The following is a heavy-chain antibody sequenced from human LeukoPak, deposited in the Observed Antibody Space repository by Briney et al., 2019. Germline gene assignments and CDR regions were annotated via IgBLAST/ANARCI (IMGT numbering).Heavy chain of an antibody. CDR1: GGSFSGYC. V-gene: IGHV4-34*01. CDR3: ARAGEMATSYDY. J-gene: IGHJ4*02. D-gene: IGHD5-24*01. Sequence: SETLSLTCAVYGGSFSGYCWSWIRQPPGKGLEWIGEINHSGSTNYNPSLKSRVTISIDTSKNQFSLKLSSVTAADTAVYYCARAGEMATSYDYWGQGTLVTVSS. CDR2: INHSGST.